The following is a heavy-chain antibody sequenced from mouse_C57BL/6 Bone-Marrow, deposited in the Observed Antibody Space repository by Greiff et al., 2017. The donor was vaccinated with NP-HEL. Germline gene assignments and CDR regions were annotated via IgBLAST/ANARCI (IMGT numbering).Heavy chain of an antibody. D-gene: IGHD1-1*01. Sequence: VHLVESGPELVKPGASVKISCKASGYAFSSSWMNWVKQRPGKGLEWIGRIYPGDGDTNYNGKFKGKATLTADKSSSTAYMQLSSLTSEDSAVYFCARSLITTVVATDYWGQGTTLTVSS. CDR2: IYPGDGDT. CDR3: ARSLITTVVATDY. CDR1: GYAFSSSW. J-gene: IGHJ2*01. V-gene: IGHV1-82*01.